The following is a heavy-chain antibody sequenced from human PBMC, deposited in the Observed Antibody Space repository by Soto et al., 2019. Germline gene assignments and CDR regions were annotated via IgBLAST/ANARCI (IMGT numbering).Heavy chain of an antibody. D-gene: IGHD6-13*01. CDR1: GGTFSSYA. CDR2: IIPIFGTA. V-gene: IGHV1-69*01. CDR3: ARTYSTIRGGYYYYYGMDV. J-gene: IGHJ6*02. Sequence: QVQLVQSGAEVKKPGSSVKVSCKASGGTFSSYAISWVRQAPGQGLEWMGGIIPIFGTANYAQKFQGRVTITADESTSTAYMELSSLRSEDTAVYYCARTYSTIRGGYYYYYGMDVWGQGTKVTVSS.